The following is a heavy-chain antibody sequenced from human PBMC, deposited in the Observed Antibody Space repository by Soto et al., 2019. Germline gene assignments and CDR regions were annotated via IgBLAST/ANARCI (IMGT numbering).Heavy chain of an antibody. V-gene: IGHV1-8*01. D-gene: IGHD4-17*01. CDR2: MNPNSGNT. CDR3: ARGGAWTTVVTSYCIDV. Sequence: GASVKVSCKASGYTFTSHDIKWVRQATGQGLEWMGWMNPNSGNTGHAQKFQGRVTMTRNTSISTAYMELSSLRSEDTAVYYCARGGAWTTVVTSYCIDVWGQGTTVTVSS. J-gene: IGHJ6*02. CDR1: GYTFTSHD.